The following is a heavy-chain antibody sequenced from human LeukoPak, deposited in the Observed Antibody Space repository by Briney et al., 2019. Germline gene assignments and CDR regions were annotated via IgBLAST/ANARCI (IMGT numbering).Heavy chain of an antibody. CDR2: ISYDGSNK. CDR1: GFTFSSYG. D-gene: IGHD1-7*01. V-gene: IGHV3-30*18. CDR3: AKDNGTREDWYFDL. J-gene: IGHJ2*01. Sequence: GGSLRLSCAASGFTFSSYGMHWVRQAPGKGLEWVAVISYDGSNKYYADSVKGRFTISRDNSKNTLYLQMNSLRAEDTAVYYCAKDNGTREDWYFDLWGRGTLVTVSS.